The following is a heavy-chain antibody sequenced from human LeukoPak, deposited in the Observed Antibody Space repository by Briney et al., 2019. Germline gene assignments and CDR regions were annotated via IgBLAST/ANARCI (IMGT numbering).Heavy chain of an antibody. Sequence: GGSLRLSCAASGFTFSSYGMHWVRQAPGKGLEWVAVIWYDGSNKYYADSVKGRFTISRDNSKNTLYLQMNSLRAEDTAVYYCASASSVEYCGGDCYSNPFDYWGQGTLVTVSS. CDR1: GFTFSSYG. D-gene: IGHD2-21*02. V-gene: IGHV3-33*01. CDR2: IWYDGSNK. J-gene: IGHJ4*02. CDR3: ASASSVEYCGGDCYSNPFDY.